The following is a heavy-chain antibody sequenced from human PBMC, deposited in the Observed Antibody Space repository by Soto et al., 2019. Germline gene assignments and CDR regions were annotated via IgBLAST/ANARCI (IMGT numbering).Heavy chain of an antibody. CDR1: GYTFSDTA. CDR2: VAAKNENYVT. Sequence: EVQLVESGGGLVQPGGSLKLSCAASGYTFSDTALHLFRQASGKGLEWVARVAAKNENYVTTYAASLQGMFSLSRDDSKNSAYLLMNILKTEDTDIYYCSKYRGRSTSPGDLGQGTLVPVSS. CDR3: SKYRGRSTSPGD. J-gene: IGHJ4*02. D-gene: IGHD1-26*01. V-gene: IGHV3-73*02.